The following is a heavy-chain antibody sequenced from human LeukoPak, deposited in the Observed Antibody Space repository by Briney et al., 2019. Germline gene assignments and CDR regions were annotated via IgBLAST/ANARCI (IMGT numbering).Heavy chain of an antibody. V-gene: IGHV3-33*01. J-gene: IGHJ4*02. D-gene: IGHD2-8*02. CDR2: IWYDGSKK. Sequence: PGGSLRLSCAASGFXFSSYGIHWVRQAPGKGLEWVAVIWYDGSKKYYADSVKGRFTSSRDNSKNTLSLEMNSLRAEDTAVYYCAREVPGGRFDYWGQGTLVTVSS. CDR3: AREVPGGRFDY. CDR1: GFXFSSYG.